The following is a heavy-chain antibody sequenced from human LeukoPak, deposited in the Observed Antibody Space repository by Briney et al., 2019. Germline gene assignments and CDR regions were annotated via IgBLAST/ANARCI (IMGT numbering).Heavy chain of an antibody. Sequence: PSETLSLTCAVYGGSFSGYYWSWIRQPPGKGLEWIGEINHSGSTNYNPSLKSRVTISVDTSKNQFSLKLSSVTAADTAVYYCARGRSNDFWSGYYIGYWGQGTLVTVSS. CDR3: ARGRSNDFWSGYYIGY. CDR1: GGSFSGYY. D-gene: IGHD3-3*01. V-gene: IGHV4-34*01. CDR2: INHSGST. J-gene: IGHJ4*02.